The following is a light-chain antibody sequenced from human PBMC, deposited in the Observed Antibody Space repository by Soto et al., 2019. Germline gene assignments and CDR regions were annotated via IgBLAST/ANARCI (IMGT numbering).Light chain of an antibody. CDR1: ESVSSY. CDR3: QQRGNWPPT. Sequence: DIVLPQSPATLPLSPGESATLSCRASESVSSYLAWYQQKRGQAPRLLIYDSINRATGIPARFSGSGSGTDFTLTISSLAPEDFAIYYCQQRGNWPPTFGQGTKLEIK. V-gene: IGKV3-11*01. J-gene: IGKJ2*01. CDR2: DSI.